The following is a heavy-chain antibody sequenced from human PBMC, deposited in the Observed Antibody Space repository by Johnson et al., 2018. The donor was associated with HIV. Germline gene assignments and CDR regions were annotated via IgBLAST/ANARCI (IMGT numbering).Heavy chain of an antibody. D-gene: IGHD2-2*01. CDR2: TQQDGSGK. Sequence: EQLVESGGGLVQPGGSLRLSCAAFGFEFRDYWMGWVRKAPGKGLEWVAQTQQDGSGKLYVSSLRGRITISRDNAKNSLSLQMKSLRAEDTALYYCAKVGEGCSSTSCYPYSYGAFDIWGQGTMVTVSS. J-gene: IGHJ3*02. CDR3: AKVGEGCSSTSCYPYSYGAFDI. V-gene: IGHV3-7*03. CDR1: GFEFRDYW.